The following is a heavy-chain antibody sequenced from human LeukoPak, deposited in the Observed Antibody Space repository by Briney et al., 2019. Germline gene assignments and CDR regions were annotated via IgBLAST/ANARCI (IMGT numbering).Heavy chain of an antibody. J-gene: IGHJ4*02. D-gene: IGHD5-18*01. Sequence: SETLSLTCTVSGGSISSSNYYWGWIRQPPGKGLEWIVSIYYSGSTYYNPSLKSRVTISVDTSKNQFSLKLSSVTAADTTVYYCASQTGYSYGSLYYFDYWGQGTLVTVSS. CDR3: ASQTGYSYGSLYYFDY. CDR2: IYYSGST. V-gene: IGHV4-39*01. CDR1: GGSISSSNYY.